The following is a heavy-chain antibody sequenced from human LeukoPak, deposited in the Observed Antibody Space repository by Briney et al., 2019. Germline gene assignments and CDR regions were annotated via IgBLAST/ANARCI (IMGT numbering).Heavy chain of an antibody. D-gene: IGHD1-26*01. CDR1: GYTFTSNG. V-gene: IGHV1-18*01. Sequence: ASVKVSCKASGYTFTSNGISWVRQAPGQGIEWMGWISTYNGNTNYAQKFRGRVTLTTDTSTSTAYMELRSLRSDDTAIYYCARDTGSYYSAGMDVWGQGTTVTVSS. J-gene: IGHJ6*02. CDR3: ARDTGSYYSAGMDV. CDR2: ISTYNGNT.